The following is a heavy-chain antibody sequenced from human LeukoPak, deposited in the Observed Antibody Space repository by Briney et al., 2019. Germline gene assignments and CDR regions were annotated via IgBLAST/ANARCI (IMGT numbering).Heavy chain of an antibody. CDR2: ISAYNGNT. V-gene: IGHV1-18*01. CDR3: ARPKQPSAPWASAFWFDP. J-gene: IGHJ5*02. D-gene: IGHD6-13*01. Sequence: ASVKVSCKASGYTFTSYGISWVRQAPGQGLEWMGWISAYNGNTNYAQKFQGRVTMTRDTSISTAYMELSRLRSDDTAVYYCARPKQPSAPWASAFWFDPWGQGTLVTVSS. CDR1: GYTFTSYG.